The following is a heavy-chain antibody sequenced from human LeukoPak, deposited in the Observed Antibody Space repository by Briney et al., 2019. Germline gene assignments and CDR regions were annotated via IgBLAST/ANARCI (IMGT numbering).Heavy chain of an antibody. CDR2: IRGYIVNT. J-gene: IGHJ4*02. Sequence: ASVKVACKASGYTFTSYGISWVRQAPGQGLEGLGWIRGYIVNTDYAQKIQDRVTMTTDTSTSTAYMELRSLRSDDTAVYYCARGYCSNTRCPLGYWGQGNLVTVSS. D-gene: IGHD2-2*01. CDR1: GYTFTSYG. V-gene: IGHV1-18*01. CDR3: ARGYCSNTRCPLGY.